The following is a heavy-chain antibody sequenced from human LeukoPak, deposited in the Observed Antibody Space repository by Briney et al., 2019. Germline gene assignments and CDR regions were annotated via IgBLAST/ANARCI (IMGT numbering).Heavy chain of an antibody. CDR3: ARDRPGRYCSTISCYSASPFDP. Sequence: SVKVSCKASGGTVSRYPISWVRQAPGQGLEWMGGTIPLFGTANYAQKFQGRVTVTADESTGTAYMELSSLRSEDTAVYYCARDRPGRYCSTISCYSASPFDPWGQGTLVTVSS. J-gene: IGHJ5*02. CDR2: TIPLFGTA. D-gene: IGHD2-2*02. V-gene: IGHV1-69*13. CDR1: GGTVSRYP.